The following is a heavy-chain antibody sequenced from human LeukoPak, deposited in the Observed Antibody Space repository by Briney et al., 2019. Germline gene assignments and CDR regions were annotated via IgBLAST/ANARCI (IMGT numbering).Heavy chain of an antibody. V-gene: IGHV3-23*01. Sequence: GGSLRLSCAASGFTFSSYAMSWVRQAPGRGLEWVSAISGSGGTTYYADSVKGRFTISRDNSKNTLYLQMNSLRAEDTAVYYCARDQNSGYGFDYWGQGTLVTVSS. J-gene: IGHJ4*02. CDR3: ARDQNSGYGFDY. CDR2: ISGSGGTT. CDR1: GFTFSSYA. D-gene: IGHD5-12*01.